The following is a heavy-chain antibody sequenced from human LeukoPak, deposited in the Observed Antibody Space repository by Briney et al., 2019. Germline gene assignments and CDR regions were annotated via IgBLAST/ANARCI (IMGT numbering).Heavy chain of an antibody. CDR1: GFTFSSHG. CDR3: ARRGYSYSRNFDY. V-gene: IGHV3-23*01. CDR2: NRGSVGST. J-gene: IGHJ4*02. Sequence: RTLRPSRAASGFTFSSHGMNWVRQTPGKGLEWVSANRGSVGSTYYADAVRGRFTIYRDNSKNTLYLQINSLRAEDTAVYYCARRGYSYSRNFDYWGQGTLVTVSS. D-gene: IGHD5-18*01.